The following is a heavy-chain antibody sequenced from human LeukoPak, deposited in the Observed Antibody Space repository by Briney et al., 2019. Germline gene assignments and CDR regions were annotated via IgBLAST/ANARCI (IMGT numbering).Heavy chain of an antibody. Sequence: ASETLSITCTVSGGSVSSSYYWGWIRQPPGKGLEWIGSICSGGNTCYNPSLESRVTISVDSSRSHFFLQLTSATAADTAVYFCARDGPWKSDCWGRGTLVTVSS. CDR2: ICSGGNT. CDR1: GGSVSSSYY. D-gene: IGHD1-1*01. CDR3: ARDGPWKSDC. V-gene: IGHV4-39*02. J-gene: IGHJ4*02.